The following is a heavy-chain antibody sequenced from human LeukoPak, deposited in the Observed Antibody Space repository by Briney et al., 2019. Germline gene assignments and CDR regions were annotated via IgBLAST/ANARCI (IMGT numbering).Heavy chain of an antibody. CDR3: ARDREVVPAAFDY. CDR1: GGTFSSYA. J-gene: IGHJ4*02. Sequence: SVKVSCKASGGTFSSYAISWVRQAPGQGLEWMGRIIPILGIANYAQKFRGGVTITADKSTSTAYMELSSLRSEDTAVYYCARDREVVPAAFDYWGQGTLVTVSS. V-gene: IGHV1-69*04. D-gene: IGHD2-2*01. CDR2: IIPILGIA.